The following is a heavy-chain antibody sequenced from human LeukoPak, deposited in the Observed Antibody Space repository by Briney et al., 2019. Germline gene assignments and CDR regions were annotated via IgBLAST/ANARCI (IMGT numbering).Heavy chain of an antibody. CDR2: INSDGSST. D-gene: IGHD2-2*01. V-gene: IGHV3-74*01. Sequence: GGSLRHSCAASGFTFSSYWMHWVRQAPGKGLVWVSRINSDGSSTSYADSVKGRFTISRDNAKNTLYLQMNSLRAEDTAVYYCARDHVVVVPAAYYYYGMDVWGQGTTVTVSS. J-gene: IGHJ6*02. CDR3: ARDHVVVVPAAYYYYGMDV. CDR1: GFTFSSYW.